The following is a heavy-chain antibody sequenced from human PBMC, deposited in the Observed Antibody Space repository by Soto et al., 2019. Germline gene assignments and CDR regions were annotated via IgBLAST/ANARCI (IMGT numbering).Heavy chain of an antibody. CDR2: FYSGNT. CDR3: GRGIDS. CDR1: GGAISGISSS. J-gene: IGHJ5*01. Sequence: SETLSLTFTVSGGAISGISSSWGWVRQPPGEGLEWIGGFYSGNTYYNPSLRSRVTISVDTSKKQFSLKLTSVTATDTAVYYCGRGIDSWGQGTLVTVSS. V-gene: IGHV4-39*01.